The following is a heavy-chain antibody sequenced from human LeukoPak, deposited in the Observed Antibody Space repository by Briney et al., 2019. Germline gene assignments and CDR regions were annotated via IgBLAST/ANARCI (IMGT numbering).Heavy chain of an antibody. Sequence: GGSLRLSCAASGFTFSDCYMSWIRQAPGKGLEWVSYISSSGSTIYYADSVEGRFTISRDNAKNSLYLQMNSLRAEDTAVYYCARVRPDTMVRGVISAQIHCYGMDVWGQGTTVTVPS. CDR3: ARVRPDTMVRGVISAQIHCYGMDV. V-gene: IGHV3-11*01. D-gene: IGHD3-10*01. CDR1: GFTFSDCY. CDR2: ISSSGSTI. J-gene: IGHJ6*02.